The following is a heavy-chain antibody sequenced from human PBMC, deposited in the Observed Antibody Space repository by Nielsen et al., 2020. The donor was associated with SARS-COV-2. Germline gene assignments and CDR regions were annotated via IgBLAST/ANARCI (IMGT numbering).Heavy chain of an antibody. CDR2: IKQDGSEK. D-gene: IGHD6-6*01. CDR1: GFTFSSYW. CDR3: ATLGYSSSSSDYYGMDV. Sequence: GESLKISCAASGFTFSSYWMSWVRQAPGKGLEWVANIKQDGSEKYYVDSVKGRFTISRDNAKNSLYLQMNSLRAEDTALYHCATLGYSSSSSDYYGMDVWGQGTTVTVSS. J-gene: IGHJ6*02. V-gene: IGHV3-7*03.